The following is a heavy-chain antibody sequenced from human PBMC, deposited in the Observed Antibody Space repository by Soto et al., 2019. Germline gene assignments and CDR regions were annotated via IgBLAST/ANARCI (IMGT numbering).Heavy chain of an antibody. CDR2: IYHSVST. CDR3: ARIYRRSWTPYFDY. J-gene: IGHJ4*02. V-gene: IGHV4-38-2*01. D-gene: IGHD6-13*01. CDR1: GYSISSGYY. Sequence: NPSETLSLTGAVCGYSISSGYYWGWIRQPPGKGLEWIGSIYHSVSTYYNPSLKSRVTISVETSKNQFCLKLSSVTAAYKAVYYCARIYRRSWTPYFDYWGQGTLVTVSS.